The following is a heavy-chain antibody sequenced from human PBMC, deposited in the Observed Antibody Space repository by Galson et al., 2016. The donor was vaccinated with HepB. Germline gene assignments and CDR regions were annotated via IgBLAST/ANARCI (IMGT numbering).Heavy chain of an antibody. CDR2: IYYSGST. Sequence: SETLSLTCTVSGGSISSGPYYWNWIRQHSGKGLEWLGYIYYSGSTYFNPSLKSRVTMSVDTSKKHFSLHLSSVTAADTAVYYCVKQVGELFGYRWFDPWGQGVLVTVSS. CDR3: VKQVGELFGYRWFDP. V-gene: IGHV4-61*03. CDR1: GGSISSGPYY. D-gene: IGHD3-10*01. J-gene: IGHJ5*02.